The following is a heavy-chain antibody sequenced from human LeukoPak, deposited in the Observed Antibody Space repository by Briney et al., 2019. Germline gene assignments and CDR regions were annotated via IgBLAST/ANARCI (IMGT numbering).Heavy chain of an antibody. J-gene: IGHJ4*02. V-gene: IGHV4-39*07. CDR2: VYHSGST. Sequence: SETLSLTCTVSGGSMSSSSYYWVWIRQPPGKDLEWIGYVYHSGSTYYNPSLKSRVTISVDRSKNQFSLKLSSVTAADTAVYYCARDGGTAMVGRVDAAGYWGQGTLVTVSS. CDR3: ARDGGTAMVGRVDAAGY. D-gene: IGHD5-18*01. CDR1: GGSMSSSSYY.